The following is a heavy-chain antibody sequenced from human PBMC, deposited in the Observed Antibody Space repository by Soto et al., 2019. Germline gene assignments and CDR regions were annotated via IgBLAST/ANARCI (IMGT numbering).Heavy chain of an antibody. V-gene: IGHV3-23*01. CDR1: GFTFSNYA. J-gene: IGHJ5*02. D-gene: IGHD6-6*01. CDR2: ISGSGGTT. CDR3: AKGVAVGFHFGSSTDRGFDP. Sequence: EVQLLESGGVLGQPGGSLRLSCAASGFTFSNYAMSWVRQAPGKGLEWVSIISGSGGTTYHADSVKDRFTITRDNSKNTLFLQMNSLRAEDTAVYYCAKGVAVGFHFGSSTDRGFDPWGQGTLVTVSS.